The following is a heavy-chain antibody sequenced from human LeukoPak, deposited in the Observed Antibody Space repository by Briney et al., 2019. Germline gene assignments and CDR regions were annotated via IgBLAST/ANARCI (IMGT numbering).Heavy chain of an antibody. CDR2: ITSRSTT. J-gene: IGHJ4*02. CDR1: GFIFSHYG. D-gene: IGHD7-27*01. CDR3: AKDGNWARFED. Sequence: PGGSLRLSCAASGFIFSHYGMNWVRPAPGKEGAWVSGITSRSTTYYADSVKGRFTISRDNSKNMVWLQINSPTAEDTATYYCAKDGNWARFEDWGQGTLVTVSS. V-gene: IGHV3-23*01.